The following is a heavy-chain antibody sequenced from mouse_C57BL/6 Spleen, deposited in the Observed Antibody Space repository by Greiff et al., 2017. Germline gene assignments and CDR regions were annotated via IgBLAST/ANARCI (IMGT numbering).Heavy chain of an antibody. D-gene: IGHD2-4*01. CDR1: GYTFTSYW. J-gene: IGHJ4*01. CDR3: ARGDDYKYYYAMDY. CDR2: IDPSDSYT. V-gene: IGHV1-69*01. Sequence: QVQLKQPGAELVMPGASVKLSCKASGYTFTSYWMHWVKQRPGQGLEWIGEIDPSDSYTNYNQKFKGKSTLTVDKSSSTAYMQLSSLTSEDSAVYYCARGDDYKYYYAMDYWGQGTSVTVSS.